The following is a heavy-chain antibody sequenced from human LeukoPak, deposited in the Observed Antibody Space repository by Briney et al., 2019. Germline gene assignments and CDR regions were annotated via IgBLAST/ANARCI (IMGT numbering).Heavy chain of an antibody. D-gene: IGHD6-19*01. V-gene: IGHV4-59*08. CDR2: VYYSGTT. CDR1: GGSISTYY. J-gene: IGHJ6*02. Sequence: SGTLSLTCTVSGGSISTYYWNWIRQPPGKGLEWIGYVYYSGTTGYNPSLKSRVTISVHTSKNQFSLKLNSVTAADTAVYYCARQGGQWPSYYYGMDVWGQGTTVTVSS. CDR3: ARQGGQWPSYYYGMDV.